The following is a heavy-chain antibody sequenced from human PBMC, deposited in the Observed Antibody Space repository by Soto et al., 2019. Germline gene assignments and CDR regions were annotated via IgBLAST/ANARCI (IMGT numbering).Heavy chain of an antibody. CDR1: GYDVANYW. D-gene: IGHD5-18*01. CDR3: ARQNERGYSFLIY. J-gene: IGHJ4*02. V-gene: IGHV5-51*01. CDR2: IFPGDSDT. Sequence: GESLNISCKGSGYDVANYWIGLVRQMPGKGLEWMGIIFPGDSDTRYSPSFRGQVTISADKSISTAYLQWSSLKASDTAMYYCARQNERGYSFLIYWGQGAQVTVSS.